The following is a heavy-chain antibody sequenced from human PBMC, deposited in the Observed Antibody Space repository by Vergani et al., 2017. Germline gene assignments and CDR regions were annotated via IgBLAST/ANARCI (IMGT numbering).Heavy chain of an antibody. Sequence: EVQLLQSGGGVIQPGGSVRLSCAASGFTFSACPMTWVRQAPGKGLDWVANMNQDGSEKCYVDSVRGRFAISRDNAKNSLYLQLNSLRAEDTAVYYCARDRLMDVWGKXP. V-gene: IGHV3-7*01. J-gene: IGHJ6*04. CDR1: GFTFSACP. CDR2: MNQDGSEK. CDR3: ARDRLMDV.